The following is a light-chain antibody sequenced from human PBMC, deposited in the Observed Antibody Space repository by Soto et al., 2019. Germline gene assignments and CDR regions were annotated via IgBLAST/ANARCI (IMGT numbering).Light chain of an antibody. CDR2: GIS. Sequence: ENVLTQSPGTLSLSPGERATLSCRASQSVTHSFFAWYQQKPGQAPRLLIYGISNKATGIPDRFSGSGSGTDFTLNISRLEPEDFVVYYCQQYENSPWTFVRGTKVEIK. CDR3: QQYENSPWT. CDR1: QSVTHSF. J-gene: IGKJ1*01. V-gene: IGKV3-20*01.